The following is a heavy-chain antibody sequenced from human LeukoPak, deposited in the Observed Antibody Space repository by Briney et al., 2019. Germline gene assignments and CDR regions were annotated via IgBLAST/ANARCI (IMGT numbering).Heavy chain of an antibody. CDR2: IYYSGST. Sequence: SETLSLTCTVSGGSISSSSYYWGWIRQPPGKGLEWIGSIYYSGSTYYNPSLKSRVTISVDTSKNQFSLKLSSVTAADTAVYYCARWDSNYSYWYFDLWGRGTLVTVSS. V-gene: IGHV4-39*07. CDR3: ARWDSNYSYWYFDL. CDR1: GGSISSSSYY. D-gene: IGHD4-11*01. J-gene: IGHJ2*01.